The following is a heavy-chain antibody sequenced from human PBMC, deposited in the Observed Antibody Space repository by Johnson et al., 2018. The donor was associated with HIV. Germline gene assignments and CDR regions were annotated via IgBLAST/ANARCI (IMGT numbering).Heavy chain of an antibody. V-gene: IGHV3-43*01. CDR3: AKDKGSSINSDAFDI. D-gene: IGHD6-13*01. CDR1: GFPFDDFT. J-gene: IGHJ3*02. CDR2: FSWDGGSQ. Sequence: VQLVESGGGLVQPGGSLSLSCAASGFPFDDFTMHWFRQPPGRGLEWVSLFSWDGGSQYYAASVKGRLPISRDNSKNSLYLQMNSLRTEDTALYYCAKDKGSSINSDAFDIWGQGTIVTVSS.